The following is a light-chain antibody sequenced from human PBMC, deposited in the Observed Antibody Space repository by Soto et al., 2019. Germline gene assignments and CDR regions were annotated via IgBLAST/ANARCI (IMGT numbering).Light chain of an antibody. Sequence: IQLTHSPSSLSASVRHRITITCLASQGISSYLAWYQQTPGKAPKLLIYAASTLQSGVPSRFSGSGSGTDFTLTISSLQPEDFATYYCQQLNSYPITFGQGTRLEIK. CDR1: QGISSY. CDR3: QQLNSYPIT. CDR2: AAS. J-gene: IGKJ5*01. V-gene: IGKV1-9*01.